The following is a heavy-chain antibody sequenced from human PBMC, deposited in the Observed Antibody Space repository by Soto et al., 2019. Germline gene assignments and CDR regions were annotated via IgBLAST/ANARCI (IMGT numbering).Heavy chain of an antibody. CDR2: INQDGSEK. Sequence: PGGSLRLSCAASGFTFSTYWMDWVRQTPGKGLEWVANINQDGSEKNYVDSVKGRFTISRDNAKNSLYLQMSSLTAEDSALYYCSRSLNSGGQGTPVTVSS. V-gene: IGHV3-7*01. CDR1: GFTFSTYW. J-gene: IGHJ4*02. D-gene: IGHD2-21*01. CDR3: SRSLNS.